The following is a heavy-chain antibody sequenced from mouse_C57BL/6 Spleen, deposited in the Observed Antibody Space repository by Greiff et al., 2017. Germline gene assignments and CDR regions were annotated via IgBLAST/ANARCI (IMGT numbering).Heavy chain of an antibody. CDR1: GYAFSSSW. Sequence: VQLQQPGPELVKPGASVKISCKASGYAFSSSWMNWVKQRPGKGLEWIGRISPGDGDTNYNGKFKGKATLTVDKSSSTAYMQLSSLTAEDAAVCFYARKGGGGGDYWGQGTTLTVSS. V-gene: IGHV1-82*01. CDR2: ISPGDGDT. J-gene: IGHJ2*01. CDR3: ARKGGGGGDY.